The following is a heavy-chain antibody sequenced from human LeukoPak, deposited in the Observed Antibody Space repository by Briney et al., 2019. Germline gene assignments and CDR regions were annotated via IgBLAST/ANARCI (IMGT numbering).Heavy chain of an antibody. J-gene: IGHJ4*02. V-gene: IGHV3-7*03. CDR1: GFIFNSHW. CDR2: IKQDESGK. Sequence: GGSLRLSCAASGFIFNSHWMSWVRQAPGKGLEWVASIKQDESGKYYVDSVKGRFTISRDNAKNSLYLQMNSLRAEDTAVYYCARDPGDSSGYYPFHFDYWGQGTLVTVSS. D-gene: IGHD3-22*01. CDR3: ARDPGDSSGYYPFHFDY.